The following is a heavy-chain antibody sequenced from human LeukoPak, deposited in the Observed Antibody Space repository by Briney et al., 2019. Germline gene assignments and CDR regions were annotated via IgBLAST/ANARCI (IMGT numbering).Heavy chain of an antibody. V-gene: IGHV3-13*01. J-gene: IGHJ6*03. CDR1: GFTFSSFD. CDR2: IGTASDT. CDR3: ARVPPRGKYYYMDV. D-gene: IGHD1-1*01. Sequence: PGGSLRLSCAASGFTFSSFDMLWVRQPTGQGLEWVSTIGTASDTHYPGSVEGRLTLSRDNAKNSLYLQMNCLTAGDTAVYYCARVPPRGKYYYMDVWGKGTTVTVSS.